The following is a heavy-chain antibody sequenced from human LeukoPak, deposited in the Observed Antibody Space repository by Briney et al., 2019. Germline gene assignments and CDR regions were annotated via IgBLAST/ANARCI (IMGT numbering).Heavy chain of an antibody. CDR3: ARSRGYFDY. D-gene: IGHD6-13*01. Sequence: PSETLSLTCTVSGGSISSYYWSWIRQPPGKGLEWIGYIYYSGRTNYNPSRKSRVTISVDTSKNQFSLKLSAVTAADTGLYYCARSRGYFDYWGQGTLVTVSS. J-gene: IGHJ4*02. CDR2: IYYSGRT. CDR1: GGSISSYY. V-gene: IGHV4-59*01.